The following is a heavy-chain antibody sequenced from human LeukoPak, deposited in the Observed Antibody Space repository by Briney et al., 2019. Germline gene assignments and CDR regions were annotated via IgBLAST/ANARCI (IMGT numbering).Heavy chain of an antibody. V-gene: IGHV3-48*01. J-gene: IGHJ4*02. D-gene: IGHD3-16*02. CDR2: ISSSSSTI. CDR3: ARGLSDYVWGSYRSFDY. CDR1: GFTFSSYS. Sequence: PGGSLRLSCAASGFTFSSYSMNWVRQAPGKGLEWVSYISSSSSTIYYADSVKGRFTISRDNAKNSLYLQMNSLRAEDTAVYYCARGLSDYVWGSYRSFDYWGQGTLVTVSS.